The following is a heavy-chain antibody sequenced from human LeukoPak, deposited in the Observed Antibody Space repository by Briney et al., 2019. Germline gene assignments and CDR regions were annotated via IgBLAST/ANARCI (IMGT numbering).Heavy chain of an antibody. Sequence: PGGSLRLSCAASGFTFSSYSMNWVRQAPGKGLELVSSISSSSSYIYYADSVKGRFTISRDNAKNSLYLQMNSLRAEDTAVYYCARGIVGAIAPIDYWGQGTLVTVSS. CDR1: GFTFSSYS. CDR3: ARGIVGAIAPIDY. J-gene: IGHJ4*02. V-gene: IGHV3-21*01. D-gene: IGHD1-26*01. CDR2: ISSSSSYI.